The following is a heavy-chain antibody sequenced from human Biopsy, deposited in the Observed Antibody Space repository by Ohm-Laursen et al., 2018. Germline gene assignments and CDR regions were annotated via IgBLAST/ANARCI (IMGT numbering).Heavy chain of an antibody. Sequence: SETLSLTCSVSGGSISSSYWSWIRQPPGKGLEWIGYISYSGSTSYNPSLKSRVTISADTSKNQLSLKLRSVTAADTAVYYCARGYAGLYEAFDFWGQGTVVTVAS. CDR2: ISYSGST. V-gene: IGHV4-59*01. D-gene: IGHD5-18*01. J-gene: IGHJ3*01. CDR1: GGSISSSY. CDR3: ARGYAGLYEAFDF.